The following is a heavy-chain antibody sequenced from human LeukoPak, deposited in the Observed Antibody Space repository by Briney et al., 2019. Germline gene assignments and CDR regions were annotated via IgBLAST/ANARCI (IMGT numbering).Heavy chain of an antibody. J-gene: IGHJ5*02. CDR1: GGSISSYY. CDR3: ARDKAAPNGYSSSSLNWFDP. CDR2: IYTSGST. D-gene: IGHD6-6*01. Sequence: SETLSLTCTVSGGSISSYYWSWIRQPAGKGLEWIGRIYTSGSTNYNPSLKSRVTMSVDTSKNQFSLKLSSVTAADTAVYYCARDKAAPNGYSSSSLNWFDPWGQGTLVTVSS. V-gene: IGHV4-4*07.